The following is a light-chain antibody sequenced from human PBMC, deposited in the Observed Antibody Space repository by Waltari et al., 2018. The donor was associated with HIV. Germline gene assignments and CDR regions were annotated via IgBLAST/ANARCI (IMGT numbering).Light chain of an antibody. CDR1: TIGSKS. J-gene: IGLJ3*02. V-gene: IGLV3-21*02. Sequence: SYVLTQPPSVSVAPGQTARITCGGNTIGSKSVHWYQQQPGQAPVLVVYDDTNRPSWITERFSGAKSGNTAALSVSRVEAGDEADYYCQVWDSSSDHPVFGGGTQLTVL. CDR3: QVWDSSSDHPV. CDR2: DDT.